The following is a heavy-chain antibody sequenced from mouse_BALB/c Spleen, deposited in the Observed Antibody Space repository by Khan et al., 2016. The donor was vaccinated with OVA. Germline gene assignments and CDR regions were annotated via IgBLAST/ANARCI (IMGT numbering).Heavy chain of an antibody. CDR2: INPSNIYT. Sequence: QVQLQQPGAELARPGASVKMSCKASGYTFTSYTIHWVKQRPGQGLEWIGYINPSNIYTNYNQKFRDKATLTADKSSRTAYIQLSSLTSEDSAVYYGSRVGPYHGNYGAWCAYWGQGTLVTVSA. J-gene: IGHJ3*01. CDR3: SRVGPYHGNYGAWCAY. D-gene: IGHD2-10*01. CDR1: GYTFTSYT. V-gene: IGHV1-4*01.